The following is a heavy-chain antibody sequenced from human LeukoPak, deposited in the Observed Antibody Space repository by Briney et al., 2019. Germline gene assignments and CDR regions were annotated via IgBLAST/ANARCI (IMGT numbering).Heavy chain of an antibody. CDR1: GGTFSSYA. CDR3: ARPRIQSRVRLYSYGYDSYFDY. CDR2: IIPIFGTA. V-gene: IGHV1-69*13. J-gene: IGHJ4*02. D-gene: IGHD5-18*01. Sequence: ASVKVSCKASGGTFSSYAIGWVRQAPGQGLEWMGGIIPIFGTANYAQKFQGRVTITADESTSTAYMELSSLRSEDTAVYYCARPRIQSRVRLYSYGYDSYFDYWGQGTLVTVSS.